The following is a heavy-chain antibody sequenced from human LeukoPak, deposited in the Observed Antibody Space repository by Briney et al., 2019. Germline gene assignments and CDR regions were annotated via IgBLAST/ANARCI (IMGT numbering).Heavy chain of an antibody. CDR2: ISSSSSYI. Sequence: PGGSLRLSCAASGFTFSSYSMNWVRQAPGKGLEWVSSISSSSSYIYYADSVKGRFTISRDNAKNSLYLQMNSLRAEDTAVYYCARDGGGIADAFDIWGRGTMVTVSS. D-gene: IGHD6-13*01. CDR3: ARDGGGIADAFDI. CDR1: GFTFSSYS. J-gene: IGHJ3*02. V-gene: IGHV3-21*01.